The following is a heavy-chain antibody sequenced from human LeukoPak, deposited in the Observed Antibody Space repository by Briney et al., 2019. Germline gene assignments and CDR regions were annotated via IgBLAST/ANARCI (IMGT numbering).Heavy chain of an antibody. Sequence: GGSLRLSCAASGFTFSSYSMNWVRQAPGKGLEWVSSISSSSSSYIYYADSVKGRFTISRDNAKNSLYLKMNSLRAEDTAVYYCARDWEGGSYGSHDYWGQGTLVTVSS. CDR2: ISSSSSSYI. V-gene: IGHV3-21*01. CDR1: GFTFSSYS. D-gene: IGHD1-26*01. J-gene: IGHJ4*02. CDR3: ARDWEGGSYGSHDY.